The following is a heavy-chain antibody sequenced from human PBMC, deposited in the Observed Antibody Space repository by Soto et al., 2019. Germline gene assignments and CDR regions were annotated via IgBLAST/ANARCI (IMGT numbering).Heavy chain of an antibody. CDR2: VSYTGTT. V-gene: IGHV4-39*01. Sequence: SETLYLTSTVYGGCINNNNYYWGWVRQHPGKGLEWIGSVSYTGTTYYSPSLKSRVITSIDTSRNQFSLMLPSVSAADPAVSSCASQTLHLPAYFDYCGPRTLVTVSS. D-gene: IGHD2-15*01. J-gene: IGHJ4*02. CDR1: GGCINNNNYY. CDR3: ASQTLHLPAYFDY.